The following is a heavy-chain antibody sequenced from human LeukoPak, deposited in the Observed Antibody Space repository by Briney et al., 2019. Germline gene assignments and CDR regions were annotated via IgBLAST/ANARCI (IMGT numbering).Heavy chain of an antibody. J-gene: IGHJ3*02. CDR1: GFSFSSYW. CDR3: AKDLYGSGMNAFDI. Sequence: PGGSLRLSCAASGFSFSSYWRHWVRQAPGKGLEWVAVISYDGSNKYYADSVKGRFTISRDNSKNTLYLQMNSLRAEDTAVYYCAKDLYGSGMNAFDIWGQGTMVTVSS. V-gene: IGHV3-30*18. CDR2: ISYDGSNK. D-gene: IGHD3-10*01.